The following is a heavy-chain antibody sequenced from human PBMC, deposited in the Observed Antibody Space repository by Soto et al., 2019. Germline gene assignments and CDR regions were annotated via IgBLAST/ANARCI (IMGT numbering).Heavy chain of an antibody. CDR2: ISSSSSTI. Sequence: PGGSLILSCAASGFTFSSYSMNWVRQAPGKGQEWVSYISSSSSTIYYADSVKGRFTISRDNATNSLYLQMNSLRAEDTAVYYCARLPWNRAYCSSTSCYTFDPWGQGTLVTVSS. CDR3: ARLPWNRAYCSSTSCYTFDP. J-gene: IGHJ5*02. CDR1: GFTFSSYS. D-gene: IGHD2-2*02. V-gene: IGHV3-48*01.